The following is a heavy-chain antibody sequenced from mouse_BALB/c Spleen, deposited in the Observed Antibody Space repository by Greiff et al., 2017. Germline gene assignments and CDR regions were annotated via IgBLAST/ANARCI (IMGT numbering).Heavy chain of an antibody. Sequence: EVQLVESGGGLVKPGGFLKLSCAASGFTFSSYAMSWVRQTPEKRLEWVASISSGGSTYYPDSVKVRFTISRDNARNILYLQMSSLRSEDTAMYYCARVDGYYAMDYWGQGTSVTSPQ. J-gene: IGHJ4*01. V-gene: IGHV5-6-5*01. CDR2: ISSGGST. CDR3: ARVDGYYAMDY. CDR1: GFTFSSYA. D-gene: IGHD2-3*01.